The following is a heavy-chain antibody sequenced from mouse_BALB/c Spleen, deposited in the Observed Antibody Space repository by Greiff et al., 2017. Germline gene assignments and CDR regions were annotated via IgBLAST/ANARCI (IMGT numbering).Heavy chain of an antibody. CDR2: IYPGDGDT. D-gene: IGHD1-1*01. Sequence: VQLQQSGPELVKPGASVKISCKASGYAFSSSWMNWVKQRPGQGLEWIGRIYPGDGDTNYNGKFKGKATLTADKSSSTAYMQLSSLTSVDSAVYFCARSYYGSFYFDYWGQGTTLTVSS. CDR3: ARSYYGSFYFDY. CDR1: GYAFSSSW. J-gene: IGHJ2*01. V-gene: IGHV1-82*01.